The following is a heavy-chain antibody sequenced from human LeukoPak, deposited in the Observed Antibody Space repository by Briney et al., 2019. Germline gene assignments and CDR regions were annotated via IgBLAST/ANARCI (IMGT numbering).Heavy chain of an antibody. D-gene: IGHD4-23*01. Sequence: PGGSLRLSCAASGFIFSTYWMTWVRQAPGKGLEWVANIKQDGSEKYYVDSLKGRFTISRDNAKNLLYLQMNSLRAEDTAVYYCARGLPTGVDAFDIWGQGTMVTVSS. CDR3: ARGLPTGVDAFDI. CDR2: IKQDGSEK. J-gene: IGHJ3*02. CDR1: GFIFSTYW. V-gene: IGHV3-7*01.